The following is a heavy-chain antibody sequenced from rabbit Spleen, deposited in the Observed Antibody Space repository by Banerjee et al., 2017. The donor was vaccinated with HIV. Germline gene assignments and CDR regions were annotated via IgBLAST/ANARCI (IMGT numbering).Heavy chain of an antibody. V-gene: IGHV1S40*01. Sequence: QSLEESGGDLVKPGASLTLTCTASGFSFSSSYYMCWVRQAPGKGLEWIACIYGGSSGSTYYASWAKGRFTISKTSSTTVTLQMTSLTAADTATYFCARSGYGDGFLGGGYSTGMDLWGPGTLVTVS. CDR2: IYGGSSGST. D-gene: IGHD8-1*01. CDR3: ARSGYGDGFLGGGYSTGMDL. CDR1: GFSFSSSYY. J-gene: IGHJ6*01.